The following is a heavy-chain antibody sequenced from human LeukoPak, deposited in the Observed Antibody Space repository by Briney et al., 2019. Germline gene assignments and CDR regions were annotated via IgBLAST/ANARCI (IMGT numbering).Heavy chain of an antibody. V-gene: IGHV3-23*01. J-gene: IGHJ4*02. Sequence: GGSLRLSCAASGFTFSTYAMTSVRQAPGKGLELVSGISACGVSTHYADSVKGRFTISRDNSKNTLYLQMNRLRAEDMAVYYCAKEYGPGSDYYDYWGQGTLVTVSS. CDR3: AKEYGPGSDYYDY. CDR2: ISACGVST. D-gene: IGHD3-10*01. CDR1: GFTFSTYA.